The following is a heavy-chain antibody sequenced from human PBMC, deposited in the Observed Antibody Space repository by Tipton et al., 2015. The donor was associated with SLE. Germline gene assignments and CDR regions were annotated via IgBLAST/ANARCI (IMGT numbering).Heavy chain of an antibody. CDR3: ARGSVVADDY. V-gene: IGHV4-4*07. Sequence: TLSLTCTVSGGSISLYYWYWIRQPAGKGLEWIGRIFSSGSTDYNPSLKSRVTMSLDTSKNQFSLKLGSVTAADTAVYYCARGSVVADDYWGQGTLVTVSS. J-gene: IGHJ4*02. CDR2: IFSSGST. D-gene: IGHD2-15*01. CDR1: GGSISLYY.